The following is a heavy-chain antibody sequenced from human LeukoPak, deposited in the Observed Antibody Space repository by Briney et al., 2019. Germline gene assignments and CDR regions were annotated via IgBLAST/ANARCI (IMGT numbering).Heavy chain of an antibody. Sequence: PEGSLRLSCAASGFTFSSYGMHWVRQAPGKGLEWVGFIRSKAYGETADYAASVKGRFTISRDDSKAIAYLQMNSLKTEDTAVYHCTRDRGAYNLYDYWGQGTLVTVSS. CDR2: IRSKAYGETA. J-gene: IGHJ4*02. V-gene: IGHV3-49*04. CDR3: TRDRGAYNLYDY. CDR1: GFTFSSYG. D-gene: IGHD1-1*01.